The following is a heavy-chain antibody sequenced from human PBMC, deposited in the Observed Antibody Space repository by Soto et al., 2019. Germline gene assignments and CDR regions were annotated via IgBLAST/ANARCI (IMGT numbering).Heavy chain of an antibody. Sequence: VQLVESGGGVVQPGRSLRLSCAASGFTFSSYGMHWVRQAPGKGLEWVSGISWNSGSIGYADSVKGRFTISRDNAKNSLYLQMNSLRAEDTALYYCAKDIDDFWSGYYSYFDYWGQGTLVTVSS. V-gene: IGHV3-9*01. D-gene: IGHD3-3*01. CDR3: AKDIDDFWSGYYSYFDY. CDR2: ISWNSGSI. CDR1: GFTFSSYG. J-gene: IGHJ4*02.